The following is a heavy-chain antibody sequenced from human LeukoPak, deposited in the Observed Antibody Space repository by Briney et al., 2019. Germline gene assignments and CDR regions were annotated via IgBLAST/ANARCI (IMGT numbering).Heavy chain of an antibody. D-gene: IGHD5-24*01. V-gene: IGHV5-51*01. CDR2: IHPGDSDT. CDR1: GYSSTTYW. Sequence: GESLKISCKVSGYSSTTYWIAWVRQMSGRGLEWMGVIHPGDSDTRYNPSFQGRVTISVDKSTTTAYLQHNSLGPSDTAIYYCATHPIRDGLGNAFDIWGQGTLVTVSS. CDR3: ATHPIRDGLGNAFDI. J-gene: IGHJ3*02.